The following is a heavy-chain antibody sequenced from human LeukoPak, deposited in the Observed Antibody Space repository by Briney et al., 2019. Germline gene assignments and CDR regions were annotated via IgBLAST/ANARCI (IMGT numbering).Heavy chain of an antibody. CDR3: ARESVAGSYYFDY. D-gene: IGHD6-19*01. CDR2: IYYSGST. V-gene: IGHV4-30-4*02. J-gene: IGHJ4*02. Sequence: PSETLSLTCTVSGGSISSGDYYWSWIRQPPGKGLEWIGYIYYSGSTYYNPSLKSRVTISVDTSKNQFSLKLSSVNAADTGVYYCARESVAGSYYFDYWGQGTLVTVSS. CDR1: GGSISSGDYY.